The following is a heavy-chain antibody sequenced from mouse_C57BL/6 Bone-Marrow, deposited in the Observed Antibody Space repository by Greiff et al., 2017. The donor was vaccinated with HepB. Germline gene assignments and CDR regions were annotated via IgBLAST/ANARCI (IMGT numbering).Heavy chain of an antibody. J-gene: IGHJ2*01. Sequence: VQLQQPGAELVKPGASVKMSCKASGYTFTSYWITWVKQRPGQGLEWIGDIYPGSGSTNYNEKFKSKATLTVDTSSSTAYMQLSSLTSEDSAVYYCASPQTAQASYFDYWGQGTTLTVSS. CDR3: ASPQTAQASYFDY. V-gene: IGHV1-55*01. D-gene: IGHD3-2*02. CDR1: GYTFTSYW. CDR2: IYPGSGST.